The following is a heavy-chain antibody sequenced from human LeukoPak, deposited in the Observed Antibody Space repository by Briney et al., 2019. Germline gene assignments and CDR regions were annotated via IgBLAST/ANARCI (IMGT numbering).Heavy chain of an antibody. CDR3: ARPRRGSIAARGTFDY. V-gene: IGHV1-8*01. Sequence: GASVKVSWKASGYTFTSYDINWVGQATGQGLEWMRWMNPNSGNTGYAQKFQGRVTMTRNTSISTAYMELSSLRSEDTAVYYCARPRRGSIAARGTFDYWGQGTLVTVSS. CDR2: MNPNSGNT. D-gene: IGHD6-6*01. J-gene: IGHJ4*02. CDR1: GYTFTSYD.